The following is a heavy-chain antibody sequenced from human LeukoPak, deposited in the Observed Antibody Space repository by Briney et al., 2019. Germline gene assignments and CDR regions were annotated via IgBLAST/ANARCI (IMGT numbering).Heavy chain of an antibody. Sequence: GGSLRLSCADSGFTLSNYAMSWVRQAPGKGPEWVAGISYSSGSIYYSDSVKGRFTISRDNSKNMLYLQMNSLRADDTAVYYCAKDVLRLNYPYFDLWGRGTLVSVSS. CDR2: ISYSSGSI. CDR3: AKDVLRLNYPYFDL. D-gene: IGHD5-24*01. V-gene: IGHV3-23*01. CDR1: GFTLSNYA. J-gene: IGHJ2*01.